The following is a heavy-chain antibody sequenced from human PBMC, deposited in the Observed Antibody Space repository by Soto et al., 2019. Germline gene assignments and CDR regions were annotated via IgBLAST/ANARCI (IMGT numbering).Heavy chain of an antibody. Sequence: GASVKVSCKASGGTFSSYAISWGRQAPGQGLEWMGGIIPIFGTANYAQKFQGRVTITADESTSTAYMELSSLRSEDTAVYYCANTLTTVTTKRTYYYYGMDVWGQGTTVTVSS. CDR3: ANTLTTVTTKRTYYYYGMDV. CDR2: IIPIFGTA. J-gene: IGHJ6*02. CDR1: GGTFSSYA. V-gene: IGHV1-69*13. D-gene: IGHD4-4*01.